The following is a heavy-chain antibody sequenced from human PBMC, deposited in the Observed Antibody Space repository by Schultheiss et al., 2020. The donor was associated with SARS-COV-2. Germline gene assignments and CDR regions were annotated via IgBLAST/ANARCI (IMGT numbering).Heavy chain of an antibody. V-gene: IGHV3-23*01. J-gene: IGHJ3*02. CDR1: GFTFSDYY. Sequence: GGSLRLSCAASGFTFSDYYMSWIRQAPGKGLEWVSAISGSGGSTYYADSVKGRFTISRDNSKNTLYLQMNSLRAEDTAVYYCARGYHLADAFDIWGQGTMVTVSS. CDR3: ARGYHLADAFDI. CDR2: ISGSGGST. D-gene: IGHD3-16*02.